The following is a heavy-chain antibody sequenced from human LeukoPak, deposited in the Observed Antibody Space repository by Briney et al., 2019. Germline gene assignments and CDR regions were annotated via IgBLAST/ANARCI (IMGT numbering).Heavy chain of an antibody. CDR1: GFTFSSYS. V-gene: IGHV3-21*01. J-gene: IGHJ4*02. CDR2: ISSSSSYI. CDR3: ARDEGSSPDPYYFDY. D-gene: IGHD6-19*01. Sequence: GGSLRLSCAASGFTFSSYSMNWVRQAPGKGLEWVSSISSSSSYIYYADSVKGRFTISRDNAKNSLYLQMNSLRAEDTAVYYCARDEGSSPDPYYFDYWGQGTLVTVSS.